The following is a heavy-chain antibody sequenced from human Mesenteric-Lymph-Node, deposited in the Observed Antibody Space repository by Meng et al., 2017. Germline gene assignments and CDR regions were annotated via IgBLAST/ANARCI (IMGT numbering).Heavy chain of an antibody. CDR3: ATDRGSSPLDY. Sequence: GRSLTLSCAASGFTFSTYGMHWVRQAPGKGLDWVAVIWSDESYSKYADSVKGRFTISRDNSKNPLYLLMNSLRAEDTALYFCATDRGSSPLDYWGQGTLVTVSS. CDR1: GFTFSTYG. D-gene: IGHD1-26*01. J-gene: IGHJ4*02. CDR2: IWSDESYS. V-gene: IGHV3-33*01.